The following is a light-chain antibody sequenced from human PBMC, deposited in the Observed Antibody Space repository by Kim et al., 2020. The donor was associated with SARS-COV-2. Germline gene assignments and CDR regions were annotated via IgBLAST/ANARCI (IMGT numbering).Light chain of an antibody. CDR1: SSDVGGYNY. Sequence: GQSITISCTGTSSDVGGYNYVSWYQQHPGKVPKLMIFDVTVRPSAVSNRFSGSKSGSTASLTISGLQTEDEADYFCSSYTDNTPLVFGGGTQLTVL. CDR3: SSYTDNTPLV. V-gene: IGLV2-14*03. CDR2: DVT. J-gene: IGLJ3*02.